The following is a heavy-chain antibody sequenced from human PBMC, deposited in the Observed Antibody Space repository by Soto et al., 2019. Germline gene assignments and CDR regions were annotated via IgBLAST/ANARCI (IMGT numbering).Heavy chain of an antibody. CDR3: ARPRTPSRWGGMDV. Sequence: GESLKISCKASGYTFTNYRSGWVRQMPGQCLEWMGLLYPAASETTYSPSSQGQVSMSADRSIRSAFQQWSSLKASDTAIYYCARPRTPSRWGGMDVWGQGPKVTAS. V-gene: IGHV5-51*01. CDR1: GYTFTNYR. J-gene: IGHJ6*02. CDR2: LYPAASET. D-gene: IGHD6-13*01.